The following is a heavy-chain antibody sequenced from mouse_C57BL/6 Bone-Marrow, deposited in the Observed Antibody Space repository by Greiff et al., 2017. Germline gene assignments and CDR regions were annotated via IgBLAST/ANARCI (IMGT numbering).Heavy chain of an antibody. D-gene: IGHD4-1*01. V-gene: IGHV1-80*01. CDR1: GYAFSSYW. Sequence: QVQLQQSGAELVKPGASVKISCKASGYAFSSYWMNWVKQRPGKGLEWIGQIYPGDGDTNYNGKFKGKATLTADKSSSTAYMQLSSLTSEDSAVYFCARRGGVWGSWFAYWGQGTLVTVSA. J-gene: IGHJ3*01. CDR2: IYPGDGDT. CDR3: ARRGGVWGSWFAY.